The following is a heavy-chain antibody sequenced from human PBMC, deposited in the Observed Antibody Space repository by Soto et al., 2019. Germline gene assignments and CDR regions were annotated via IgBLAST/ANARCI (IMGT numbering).Heavy chain of an antibody. V-gene: IGHV1-69*12. D-gene: IGHD6-19*01. CDR3: ARKSGIAVAGYDYYYGMDV. J-gene: IGHJ6*02. CDR1: GGTFSSYA. Sequence: QVQLVQSGAEVKQPGSSVKVSCKASGGTFSSYAISWVRQAPGQGLEWMGGIIPIFGTANYAQKFQGRVTITADEPTSTAYMELSSLRSEDTAVYYCARKSGIAVAGYDYYYGMDVWGQGTTVTVSS. CDR2: IIPIFGTA.